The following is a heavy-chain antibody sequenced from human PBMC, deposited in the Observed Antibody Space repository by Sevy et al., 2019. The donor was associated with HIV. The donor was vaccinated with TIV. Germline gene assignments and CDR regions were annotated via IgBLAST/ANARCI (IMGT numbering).Heavy chain of an antibody. CDR3: ARGGGHVDTACKDV. D-gene: IGHD5-18*01. J-gene: IGHJ6*02. V-gene: IGHV3-33*01. CDR2: IWYDGSNK. Sequence: GGSLRLSCAASGFTFSSYGMHWVRQAPGKGLEWVAVIWYDGSNKYYADSVKGRFTISRDNSKNTLYLQMNSLRAEDTAVYYCARGGGHVDTACKDVWGQGTTVTVSS. CDR1: GFTFSSYG.